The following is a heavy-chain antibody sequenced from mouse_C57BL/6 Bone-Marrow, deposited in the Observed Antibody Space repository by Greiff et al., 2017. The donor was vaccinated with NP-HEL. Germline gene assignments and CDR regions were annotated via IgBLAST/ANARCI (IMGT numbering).Heavy chain of an antibody. CDR3: ARREIDGYDYAMDY. CDR1: GYSFTGYF. D-gene: IGHD2-3*01. J-gene: IGHJ4*01. CDR2: INPYNGDT. Sequence: LKQSGPELVKPGDSVKISCKASGYSFTGYFMNWVMQSHGKSLEWIGRINPYNGDTFYNQKFKGKATLTVDKSSSTAHMELRSLTSEDSAVYYCARREIDGYDYAMDYWGQGTSVTVSS. V-gene: IGHV1-20*01.